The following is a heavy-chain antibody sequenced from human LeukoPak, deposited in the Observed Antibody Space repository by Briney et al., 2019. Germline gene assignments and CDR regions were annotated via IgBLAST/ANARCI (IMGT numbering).Heavy chain of an antibody. V-gene: IGHV3-21*01. D-gene: IGHD3-10*01. CDR1: GFTFSSYS. CDR2: ISSSSYI. Sequence: PGGSLRLSCAASGFTFSSYSMNWVRQAPGKGLEWVSSISSSSYIYYADSVKGRFTISRDNAKNSLYLQMNSLRAEDTAVYYCARDSQRITMVRGVITSNFDYWGQGTLVTVSS. J-gene: IGHJ4*02. CDR3: ARDSQRITMVRGVITSNFDY.